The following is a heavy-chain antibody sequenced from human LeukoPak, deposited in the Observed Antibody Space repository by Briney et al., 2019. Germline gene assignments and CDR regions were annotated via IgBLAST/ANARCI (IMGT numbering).Heavy chain of an antibody. J-gene: IGHJ4*02. CDR2: ISSSSSTI. V-gene: IGHV3-48*02. D-gene: IGHD4-17*01. CDR1: GFTFSSCS. Sequence: GGSLRLSCAASGFTFSSCSMNWVRQAPGKGLEWVSYISSSSSTIYYADSVKGRFTISRDNAKNSLYLQMNSLRDEDTAVYYCARVGHTVTLLGFALDYWGQGTLVTVSS. CDR3: ARVGHTVTLLGFALDY.